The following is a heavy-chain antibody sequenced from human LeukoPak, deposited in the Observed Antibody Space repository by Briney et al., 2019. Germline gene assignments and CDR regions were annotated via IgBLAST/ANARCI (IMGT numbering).Heavy chain of an antibody. CDR3: ARDYDSSGYCFAY. Sequence: SGTLSLTCAVSGGSISSSNWWSWVRQPPGKGLEWIGEIYHSGSTNYNPSLKSRVTISVDKSKNQFSLKLSSVTAADTAVYYCARDYDSSGYCFAYWGQGTLVTVSS. D-gene: IGHD3-22*01. V-gene: IGHV4-4*02. J-gene: IGHJ4*02. CDR1: GGSISSSNW. CDR2: IYHSGST.